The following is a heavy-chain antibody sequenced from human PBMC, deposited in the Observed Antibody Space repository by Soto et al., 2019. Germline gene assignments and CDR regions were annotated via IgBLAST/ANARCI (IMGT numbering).Heavy chain of an antibody. CDR2: ISGSGGST. CDR3: AKVTKLLSIAASRFDY. J-gene: IGHJ4*02. CDR1: GFTFSRYA. D-gene: IGHD6-6*01. Sequence: PGGSLRLSCAASGFTFSRYAMSWVRQAPGKGLEWVSAISGSGGSTYYADSVKGRFTISRDNSKNTLYLQMNSLRAEDTAVYYCAKVTKLLSIAASRFDYWGQGTLVTVSS. V-gene: IGHV3-23*01.